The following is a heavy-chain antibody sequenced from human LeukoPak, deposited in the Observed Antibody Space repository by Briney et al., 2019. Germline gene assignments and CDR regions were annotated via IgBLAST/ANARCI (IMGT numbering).Heavy chain of an antibody. CDR1: GFTFDDYA. CDR2: ISWNSGSI. D-gene: IGHD4-17*01. Sequence: GRSLRLSCAASGFTFDDYAMHWVRQAPGKGLEWVSGISWNSGSIGYADSVKGRFTISRDNAKNSLYLQMNSLRAEDTALYYCAKDMGYGDYVAFGYWGQGTLVTVSS. CDR3: AKDMGYGDYVAFGY. J-gene: IGHJ4*02. V-gene: IGHV3-9*01.